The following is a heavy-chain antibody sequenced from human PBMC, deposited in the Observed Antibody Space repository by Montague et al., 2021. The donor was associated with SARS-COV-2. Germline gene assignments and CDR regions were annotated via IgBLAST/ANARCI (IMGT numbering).Heavy chain of an antibody. CDR3: ARATSYRGSWYAYLDY. V-gene: IGHV4-59*01. CDR1: GDSMNNYY. Sequence: SETLSLTCTVSGDSMNNYYWSGIRQPPVKGLEWIGYIKYSGITHYNPSLQSPVNLSKDTSKNQFSLRLTSVTAADTAMYFCARATSYRGSWYAYLDYWGQGTMVTVSS. CDR2: IKYSGIT. J-gene: IGHJ4*02. D-gene: IGHD6-13*01.